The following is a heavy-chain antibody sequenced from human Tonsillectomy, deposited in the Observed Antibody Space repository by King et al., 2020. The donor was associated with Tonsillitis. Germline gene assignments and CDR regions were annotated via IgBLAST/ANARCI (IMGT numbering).Heavy chain of an antibody. Sequence: VQLVESGGGVVQPGRSLRLSCAASGFTFSSYGMYWVRQAPGKGLEWVAVISYDGSNKYYADSVKGRFTISRDNSKNTLYLQMNSLRAEDTAVYYCAKEASITIFGVVIFGARSGYWGQGTLVTVSS. D-gene: IGHD3-3*01. V-gene: IGHV3-30*18. CDR1: GFTFSSYG. CDR3: AKEASITIFGVVIFGARSGY. J-gene: IGHJ4*02. CDR2: ISYDGSNK.